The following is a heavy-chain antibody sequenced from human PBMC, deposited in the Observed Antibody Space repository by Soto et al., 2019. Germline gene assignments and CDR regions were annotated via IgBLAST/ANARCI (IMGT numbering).Heavy chain of an antibody. Sequence: QVQLQESGPGLVKPSQTLSLTCTVSGGSISSGGYYWSWIRQHPGKGLEWIGYIYYSGSTYYNPSLKSRVTISVDTSENQFSLKLSSVTAADTAVYYCARTRYDYIWGSYPNAAFDIWGQGTMVTVSS. J-gene: IGHJ3*02. V-gene: IGHV4-31*03. CDR3: ARTRYDYIWGSYPNAAFDI. CDR2: IYYSGST. D-gene: IGHD3-16*02. CDR1: GGSISSGGYY.